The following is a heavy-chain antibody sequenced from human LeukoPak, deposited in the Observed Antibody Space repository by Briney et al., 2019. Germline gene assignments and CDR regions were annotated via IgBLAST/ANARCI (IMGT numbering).Heavy chain of an antibody. V-gene: IGHV3-7*01. CDR3: VTHEVTVVTRSTFDH. CDR2: INPDGSDK. Sequence: GGSLRLSCAAPGFTFSTYWMSWVRQAPGKGLEWVATINPDGSDKDYVDSVKGRFTISRDNAKNSLYLQMNSLRADDTAVYYCVTHEVTVVTRSTFDHWGQGTLVTVSS. CDR1: GFTFSTYW. J-gene: IGHJ4*02. D-gene: IGHD4-23*01.